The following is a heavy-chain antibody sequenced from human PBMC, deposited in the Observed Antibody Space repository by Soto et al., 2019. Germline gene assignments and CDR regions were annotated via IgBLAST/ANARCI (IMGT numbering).Heavy chain of an antibody. Sequence: ASVKVSCKASGYTFTNYDISWVRQAPGQGLEWMGWISAHNGNTNYAQKLQGRVTMTTDTSTSTAYMELRSLRSADTAMYYCARAGYYDSSGYYYDAFDIWGQGTMVTVSS. CDR2: ISAHNGNT. CDR3: ARAGYYDSSGYYYDAFDI. V-gene: IGHV1-18*01. CDR1: GYTFTNYD. D-gene: IGHD3-22*01. J-gene: IGHJ3*02.